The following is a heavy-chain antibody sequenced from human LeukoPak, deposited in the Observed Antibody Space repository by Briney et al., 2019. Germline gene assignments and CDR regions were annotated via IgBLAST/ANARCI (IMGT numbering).Heavy chain of an antibody. Sequence: SGGSLRLSCAASGFPFSNNAMSWVRQAPGKGLEWVSAFGGDRVAHYADSVKGRFTISKDDSKSTLYLQMNSLRAEYTGVYYCAKDLLAWDFDYWGQGILVTVSS. D-gene: IGHD1-26*01. V-gene: IGHV3-23*01. CDR1: GFPFSNNA. J-gene: IGHJ4*02. CDR3: AKDLLAWDFDY. CDR2: FGGDRVA.